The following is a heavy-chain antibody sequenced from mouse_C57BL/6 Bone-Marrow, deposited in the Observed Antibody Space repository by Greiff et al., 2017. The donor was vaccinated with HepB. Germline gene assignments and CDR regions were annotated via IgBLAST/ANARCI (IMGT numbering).Heavy chain of an antibody. CDR2: ISSGSSTI. J-gene: IGHJ3*01. CDR3: ARPGFAY. V-gene: IGHV5-17*01. Sequence: EVKLMDSGGGLVKPGGSLKLSCAASGFTFSDYGMHWVRQAPEKGLEWVAYISSGSSTIYYADTVKGRFTISRDNAKNTLFLQMTSLKSEDTAMYYCARPGFAYWGQGTLVTVSA. CDR1: GFTFSDYG.